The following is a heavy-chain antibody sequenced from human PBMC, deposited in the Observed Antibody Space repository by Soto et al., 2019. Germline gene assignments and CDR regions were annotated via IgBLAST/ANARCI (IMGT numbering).Heavy chain of an antibody. CDR2: ISGSGSTT. V-gene: IGHV3-11*01. J-gene: IGHJ4*02. CDR1: GFTFSDYY. Sequence: GGSLRLSCTSSGFTFSDYYMSWIRQAPGKGLEWLAYISGSGSTTYYTDSVKGRFAISRDNARTSLYLQINSLRVEDSAVYYCARSSLTYFEFWGQGTLVTVSS. CDR3: ARSSLTYFEF.